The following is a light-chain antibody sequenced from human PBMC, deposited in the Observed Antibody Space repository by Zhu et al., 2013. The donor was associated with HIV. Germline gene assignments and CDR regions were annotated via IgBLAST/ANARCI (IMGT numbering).Light chain of an antibody. J-gene: IGKJ4*01. V-gene: IGKV4-1*01. CDR3: HQYYTTPPT. CDR1: RNILFNSDNRNY. CDR2: WSS. Sequence: IVMTQSPDSLAVSLGERATVNCRSSRNILFNSDNRNYLAWYQQKPGQPLKLLLFWSSTRDSGVPDRFSGSGSGTDFALTINGLQAEDVAIYYCHQYYTTPPTFGGGT.